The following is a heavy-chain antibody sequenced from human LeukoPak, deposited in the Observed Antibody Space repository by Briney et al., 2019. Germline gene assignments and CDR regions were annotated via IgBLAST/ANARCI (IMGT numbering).Heavy chain of an antibody. Sequence: SETLSLTCAVYGGSFSGYYWSWIRQPPGKGLEWIGEINHSGSTNYNPSLKSRVTISVDTSKNQFSLKLSSVTAADTAVYYCARGVKYYYGSGSYYRPYYFDYWGRGTLVTVSS. J-gene: IGHJ4*02. D-gene: IGHD3-10*01. CDR2: INHSGST. CDR1: GGSFSGYY. CDR3: ARGVKYYYGSGSYYRPYYFDY. V-gene: IGHV4-34*01.